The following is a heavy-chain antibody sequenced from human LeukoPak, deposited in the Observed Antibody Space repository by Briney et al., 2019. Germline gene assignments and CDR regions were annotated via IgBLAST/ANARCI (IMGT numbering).Heavy chain of an antibody. CDR2: ISYDGSNK. Sequence: GGSLRLSCAASGFTFSSYGMHWVRQAPGKGLEWVAVISYDGSNKYYADSVKGRFTISRDNSKNTLYLQMNSLRAEDTAVYYCAKDPGFDPWGQGTLVTVSS. V-gene: IGHV3-30*18. J-gene: IGHJ5*02. CDR1: GFTFSSYG. CDR3: AKDPGFDP.